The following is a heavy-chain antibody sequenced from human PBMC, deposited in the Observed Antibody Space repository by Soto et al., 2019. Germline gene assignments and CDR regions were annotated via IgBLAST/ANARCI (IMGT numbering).Heavy chain of an antibody. CDR1: GGSISSGGYY. D-gene: IGHD2-15*01. CDR2: IYYSGSA. CDR3: ARENCGGGSCLELRVGLIDY. J-gene: IGHJ4*02. V-gene: IGHV4-31*03. Sequence: QVQLQESGPGLVKPSQTLSLTCTVSGGSISSGGYYWCWIRQHPGKGLEWIGYIYYSGSAYYNPSLKGRAIISVDTSKNQFSLKLSSVTAGDPAVYYCARENCGGGSCLELRVGLIDYWGQGTLVTVSS.